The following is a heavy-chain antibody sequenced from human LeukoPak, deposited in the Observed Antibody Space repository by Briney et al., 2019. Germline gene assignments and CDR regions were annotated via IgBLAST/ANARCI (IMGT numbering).Heavy chain of an antibody. CDR1: GYTFTSYG. J-gene: IGHJ3*02. CDR2: INPNSGGT. D-gene: IGHD3-22*01. V-gene: IGHV1-2*02. CDR3: AREGAYYHDSSERDAFDI. Sequence: ASVKVSCKASGYTFTSYGISWVRQAPGQGLEWMGWINPNSGGTKYAQKFQGRVTMTRDTSISTAYMELSRLTSDDTAVYYCAREGAYYHDSSERDAFDIWGQGTMVTVSS.